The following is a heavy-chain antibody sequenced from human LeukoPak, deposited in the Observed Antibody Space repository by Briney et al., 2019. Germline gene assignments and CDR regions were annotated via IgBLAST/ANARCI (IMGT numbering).Heavy chain of an antibody. Sequence: GGSLRLSCEVSGFTSSTYTMNWVRQAPGKGLEWVSSISSSGLYIYYADSVKGRFTISRDNAKNSLYLQMSSLRAEDTAVYYCAREERDGYNYYWYFDLWGRGTLVTASS. J-gene: IGHJ2*01. CDR3: AREERDGYNYYWYFDL. V-gene: IGHV3-21*01. CDR2: ISSSGLYI. CDR1: GFTSSTYT. D-gene: IGHD5-24*01.